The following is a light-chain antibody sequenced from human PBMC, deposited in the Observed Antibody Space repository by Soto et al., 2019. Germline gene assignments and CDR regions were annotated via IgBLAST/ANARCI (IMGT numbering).Light chain of an antibody. CDR1: QSVSSSF. CDR3: QQYGSSPRT. Sequence: EIVLTQSPGTLSLSPGERATRSCRASQSVSSSFLAWYQQKVGQAPRLLIYGASSRATGIPDRFSGSGSGTDFTLTISRLEPEDFAVYYCQQYGSSPRTFGQGTRLE. V-gene: IGKV3-20*01. CDR2: GAS. J-gene: IGKJ5*01.